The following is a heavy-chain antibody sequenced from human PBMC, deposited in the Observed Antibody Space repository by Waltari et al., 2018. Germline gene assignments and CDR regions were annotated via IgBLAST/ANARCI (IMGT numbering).Heavy chain of an antibody. CDR3: ARTTYYGERFDP. V-gene: IGHV4-38-2*01. CDR2: IYHSGST. Sequence: QVQLQESGPGLVKPSETLSLTCAVSGYSISSGYYLGWIRQPPGKGLEWIGSIYHSGSTYYNPSLKSRVTISVDTSKNQFSLKLSSVTAADTAVYYCARTTYYGERFDPWGQGTLVTVSS. J-gene: IGHJ5*02. D-gene: IGHD4-17*01. CDR1: GYSISSGYY.